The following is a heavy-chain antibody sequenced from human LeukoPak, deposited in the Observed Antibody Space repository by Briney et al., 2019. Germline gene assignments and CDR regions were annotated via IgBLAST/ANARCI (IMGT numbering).Heavy chain of an antibody. CDR2: INSSSSYI. D-gene: IGHD5-12*01. CDR3: ARVGYSGYDWDFDY. CDR1: GVTVSNNF. Sequence: GGSLILSCAASGVTVSNNFMSWVRQAPGKGLEWVSSINSSSSYIYYADSVKGRFTISRDNAKNSLYLQVNSLRAEDTAVYYCARVGYSGYDWDFDYWGQGTLVTVSS. V-gene: IGHV3-21*01. J-gene: IGHJ4*02.